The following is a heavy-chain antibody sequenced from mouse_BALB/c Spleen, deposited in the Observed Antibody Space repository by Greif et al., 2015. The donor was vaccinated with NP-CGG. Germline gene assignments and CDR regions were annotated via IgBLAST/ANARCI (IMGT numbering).Heavy chain of an antibody. V-gene: IGHV1-9*01. J-gene: IGHJ4*01. D-gene: IGHD2-10*02. Sequence: VQLQQSGAELMKPGASVKISCKATGYTFSSYWIEWVKQRPGHGLEWIGALLPGSGSTNYNEEFQGKATFTADTSSNTSHMQLSSLTSEDSAVYYCAGGEYGNLYAMDYWGQGTSVTVSS. CDR2: LLPGSGST. CDR3: AGGEYGNLYAMDY. CDR1: GYTFSSYW.